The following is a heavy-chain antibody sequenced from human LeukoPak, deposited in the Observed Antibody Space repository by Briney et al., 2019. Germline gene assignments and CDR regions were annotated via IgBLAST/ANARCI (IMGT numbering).Heavy chain of an antibody. Sequence: ASVKVSCKVSVYTLTELSMHWVRQAPGKGLEWMGGFDPEDGETIYAQKLKGRVTMTEDTSTGTAYMELSGLRSEDTAVYYCATGASSVAGVSFDYWGQGTLVTVSS. CDR3: ATGASSVAGVSFDY. D-gene: IGHD6-19*01. CDR1: VYTLTELS. J-gene: IGHJ4*02. CDR2: FDPEDGET. V-gene: IGHV1-24*01.